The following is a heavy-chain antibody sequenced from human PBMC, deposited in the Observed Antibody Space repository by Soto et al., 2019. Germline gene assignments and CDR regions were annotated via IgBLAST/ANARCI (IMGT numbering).Heavy chain of an antibody. CDR2: IIPILGIA. CDR3: ARDSSSSADYYYYMDV. CDR1: GGTFSSYT. J-gene: IGHJ6*03. Sequence: SVKVSCKASGGTFSSYTISWVRQAPGQGLEWMGRIIPILGIANYAQKFQGRVTITADKSTSTAYMELSSLRSEDTAVYYCARDSSSSADYYYYMDVWGKGTTVTVSS. D-gene: IGHD6-6*01. V-gene: IGHV1-69*04.